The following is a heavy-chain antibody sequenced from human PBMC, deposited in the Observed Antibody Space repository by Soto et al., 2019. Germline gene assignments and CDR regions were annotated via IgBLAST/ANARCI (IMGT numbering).Heavy chain of an antibody. J-gene: IGHJ4*02. CDR3: ASRNYYDSRGYYLYYFDY. D-gene: IGHD3-22*01. V-gene: IGHV3-23*01. Sequence: EVQLLESGKNLVQPGGSLRLSCVASGLTFSNYAMTWVRQAPGKGLEWVSTISGSGDSTYYADSVKGRFTISRDNAKNTVFLQMTSLRVEDAAVYYCASRNYYDSRGYYLYYFDYWGRGTLITVSS. CDR2: ISGSGDST. CDR1: GLTFSNYA.